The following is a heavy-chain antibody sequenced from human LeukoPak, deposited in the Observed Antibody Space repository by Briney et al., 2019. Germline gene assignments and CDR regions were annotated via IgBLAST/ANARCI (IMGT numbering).Heavy chain of an antibody. J-gene: IGHJ4*02. CDR1: GGSISSGSYY. CDR2: IYTSRST. Sequence: ASETLSLTCTVSGGSISSGSYYWSWIRPPAGKGLEWIGRIYTSRSTNYNPSLKSRVTISVDTSKNQFSLKLSSVTAADTAVYYCARDVSYYYDSSGYRAGALFDYWGQGTLVTVSS. D-gene: IGHD3-22*01. CDR3: ARDVSYYYDSSGYRAGALFDY. V-gene: IGHV4-61*02.